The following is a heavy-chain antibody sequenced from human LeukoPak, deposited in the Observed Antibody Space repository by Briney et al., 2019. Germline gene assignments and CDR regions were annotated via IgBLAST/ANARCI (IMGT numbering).Heavy chain of an antibody. J-gene: IGHJ5*02. Sequence: SETLSLTCTVSGGSISSYYWSWIRQPPGKGLEWIGYIYYSGSTNYNPSLKNRVTISVDTSKNQFSLKLSSVTAADTAVYYCAGATRGERDFWSAYLSNDWFDPWGQGTPVTVSS. D-gene: IGHD3-3*01. CDR3: AGATRGERDFWSAYLSNDWFDP. CDR1: GGSISSYY. V-gene: IGHV4-59*01. CDR2: IYYSGST.